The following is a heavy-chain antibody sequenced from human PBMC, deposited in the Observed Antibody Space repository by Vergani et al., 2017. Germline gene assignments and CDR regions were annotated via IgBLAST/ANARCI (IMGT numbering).Heavy chain of an antibody. CDR1: GFTFSSYD. J-gene: IGHJ3*02. CDR2: IGTAGDT. D-gene: IGHD1-1*01. CDR3: AKDHVTTPPFDI. V-gene: IGHV3-13*01. Sequence: EVQLVESGGGLVQPGGSLRLSCAASGFTFSSYDMHWVRQATGKGLEWVSAIGTAGDTYYPGSVKGRFTISRENAKNSLYLQMNSLRAGDTAVYYCAKDHVTTPPFDIWGQGTMVTVSS.